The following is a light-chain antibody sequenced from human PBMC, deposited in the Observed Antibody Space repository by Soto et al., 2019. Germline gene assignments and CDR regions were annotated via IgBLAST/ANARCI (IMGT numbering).Light chain of an antibody. J-gene: IGKJ1*01. CDR3: QHYNSYSEA. Sequence: DVQMTHSPSTLSGSGGDRVTITCRASQTISSWLAWYQQKPGKAPKLLIYKASTLKSGVPSRFSGSGSGTDFTLTISSLQPDDFATYYCQHYNSYSEAFGQGTKVDI. CDR2: KAS. V-gene: IGKV1-5*03. CDR1: QTISSW.